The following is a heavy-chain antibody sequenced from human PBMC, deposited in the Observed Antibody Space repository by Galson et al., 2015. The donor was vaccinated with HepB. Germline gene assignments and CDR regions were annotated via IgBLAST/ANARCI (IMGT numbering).Heavy chain of an antibody. CDR3: ARGNAGDSYYYDSSGYYYQGY. CDR2: INAGNGNT. D-gene: IGHD3-22*01. Sequence: SVKVSCKASGYTFTSYAMHWVRQAPGQRLEWMGWINAGNGNTKYSQKFQGRVTITRHTSASTAYMELSSLRSEDTAVYYCARGNAGDSYYYDSSGYYYQGYWGQGTLVTVSS. J-gene: IGHJ4*02. CDR1: GYTFTSYA. V-gene: IGHV1-3*01.